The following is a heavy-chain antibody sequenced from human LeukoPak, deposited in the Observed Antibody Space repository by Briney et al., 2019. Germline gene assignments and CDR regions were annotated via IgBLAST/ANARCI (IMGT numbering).Heavy chain of an antibody. CDR1: GFTISNFY. D-gene: IGHD2-21*02. CDR3: ASELAHCVGDCLKN. Sequence: TAGSLSLSCAASGFTISNFYLHWVRQAPGKGLVWVSRINADGSLINYAVSVKGRFTVFRDNAESTLYLQMNSLRAEDTAVYYCASELAHCVGDCLKNWGQGTQVTVSS. V-gene: IGHV3-74*01. CDR2: INADGSLI. J-gene: IGHJ4*02.